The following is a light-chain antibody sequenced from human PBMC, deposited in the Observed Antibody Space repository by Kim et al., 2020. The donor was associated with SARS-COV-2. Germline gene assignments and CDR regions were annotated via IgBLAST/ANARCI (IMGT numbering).Light chain of an antibody. J-gene: IGKJ4*01. CDR1: QSIVRW. CDR2: EAS. CDR3: QQYVSWLT. Sequence: LSATVGDRVTLTCRASQSIVRWLAWYQQRPGNAPRLLIYEASNLASGVPSRFSGSGSGTEFTLTISSLQPDYFATYYCQQYVSWLTFGGGTKVEIK. V-gene: IGKV1-5*01.